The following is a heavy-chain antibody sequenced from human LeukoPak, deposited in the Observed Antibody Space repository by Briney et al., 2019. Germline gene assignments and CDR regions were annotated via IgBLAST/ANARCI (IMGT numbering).Heavy chain of an antibody. CDR3: ARFGGTSRARNYYSYYYMDV. D-gene: IGHD2-2*01. CDR2: MNPNSGNT. V-gene: IGHV1-8*01. CDR1: GYTFTSYD. Sequence: ASVKVSCKASGYTFTSYDINWVRQATGQGLEWMGWMNPNSGNTGYAQKFQGRVAMTRDTYISTAYMELSSLRSEDTAVYYCARFGGTSRARNYYSYYYMDVWGKGTTVTVSS. J-gene: IGHJ6*03.